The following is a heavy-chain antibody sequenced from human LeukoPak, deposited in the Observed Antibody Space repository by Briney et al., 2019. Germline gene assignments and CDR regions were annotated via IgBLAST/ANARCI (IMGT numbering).Heavy chain of an antibody. CDR1: GFTFSNAL. Sequence: SGGSLRLSCAASGFTFSNALMSWVRQAPGKGLEWVGRIKSKTDGGTTDYAAPVKGRFTISRDDSKNTLYLQMNSLKTEDTAVYYCTTSDAQYRVYYYYMDVWGKGATVTVSS. CDR2: IKSKTDGGTT. CDR3: TTSDAQYRVYYYYMDV. D-gene: IGHD1-14*01. J-gene: IGHJ6*03. V-gene: IGHV3-15*01.